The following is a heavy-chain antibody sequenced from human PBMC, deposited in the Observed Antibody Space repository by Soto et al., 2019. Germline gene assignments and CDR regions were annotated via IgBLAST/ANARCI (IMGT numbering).Heavy chain of an antibody. D-gene: IGHD5-12*01. J-gene: IGHJ3*02. V-gene: IGHV1-8*01. Sequence: QVQLVQSGAEVKKPGASVKVSCKASGYTFTSYDINWVRQATGQGLAWMGWMNPNSGNTGYAQKFQGRVTMTRNTSISTAYMELSSLRSQDTAVYYCARIPNRSYSGYVFYGAFDIWGQGTMVTVSS. CDR1: GYTFTSYD. CDR3: ARIPNRSYSGYVFYGAFDI. CDR2: MNPNSGNT.